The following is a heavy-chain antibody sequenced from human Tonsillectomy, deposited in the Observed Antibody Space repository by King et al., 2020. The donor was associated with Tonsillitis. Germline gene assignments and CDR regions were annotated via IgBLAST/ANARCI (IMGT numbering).Heavy chain of an antibody. D-gene: IGHD3-22*01. CDR1: GGSFSGYY. V-gene: IGHV4-34*01. Sequence: VQLQQWGAGLLKPSETLSLTCAVYGGSFSGYYWSWIRQPPGKGLEWIGEINHSGSTNYNPSLKGRVTVSVDTSKNQFSLKLSSVTAADTAVYYCAREGPYYDSSGFDYWGQGTLVTVSS. J-gene: IGHJ4*02. CDR3: AREGPYYDSSGFDY. CDR2: INHSGST.